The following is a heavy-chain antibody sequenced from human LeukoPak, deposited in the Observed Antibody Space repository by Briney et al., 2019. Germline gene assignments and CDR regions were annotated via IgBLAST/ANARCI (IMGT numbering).Heavy chain of an antibody. CDR1: GFTFSSYA. J-gene: IGHJ4*02. CDR2: ISGSGGST. Sequence: GGSLRLSCAASGFTFSSYAMSWVRQAPGKGLEWVSAISGSGGSTYYADSVKGRFTISRDNSKNTLYLQMNSLRAEDTAVYYCAKGSSFYYDSSGYYYDLDYWGQGTLVTVSP. CDR3: AKGSSFYYDSSGYYYDLDY. D-gene: IGHD3-22*01. V-gene: IGHV3-23*01.